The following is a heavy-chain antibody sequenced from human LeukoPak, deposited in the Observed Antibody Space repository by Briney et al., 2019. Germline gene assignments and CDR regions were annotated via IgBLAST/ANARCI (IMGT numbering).Heavy chain of an antibody. CDR1: GFTFSSYA. J-gene: IGHJ6*02. CDR2: ISYDGSNK. CDR3: ARARVPAKMFGYYYYGMDV. D-gene: IGHD2-2*01. V-gene: IGHV3-30-3*01. Sequence: GGSLRLSCAASGFTFSSYAMHWVHQAPGKGLEWVAVISYDGSNKYYADSVKGRFTISRDNSKNTLYLQMNSLRAEDTAVYYCARARVPAKMFGYYYYGMDVWGQGTTVTVSS.